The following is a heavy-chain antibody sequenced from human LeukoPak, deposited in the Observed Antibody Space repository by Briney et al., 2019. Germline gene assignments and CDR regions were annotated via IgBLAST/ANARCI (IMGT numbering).Heavy chain of an antibody. J-gene: IGHJ5*02. CDR1: GFTFDDYA. CDR3: AKDMGSINWFDP. D-gene: IGHD2-15*01. Sequence: GGSLRLSCAASGFTFDDYAMHWVRPAPGKGLEWVSGISWNSGSIGYADSVKGRFTISRDNAKNSLYLQMNSLRAEDTALYYCAKDMGSINWFDPWGQGTLVTVSS. V-gene: IGHV3-9*01. CDR2: ISWNSGSI.